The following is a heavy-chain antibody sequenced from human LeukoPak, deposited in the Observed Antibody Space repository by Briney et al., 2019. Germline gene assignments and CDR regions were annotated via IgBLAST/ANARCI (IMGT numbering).Heavy chain of an antibody. Sequence: ASVKVSCKASGYTFTGYYMHWVRQAPGQGLEWMGWINPKSGGTNYAQKFKGSVTMTRDTSISTAYMEVSRMTSDDTAVYYCATSGGTSGPELDYWGQGTLVTVSS. CDR2: INPKSGGT. CDR1: GYTFTGYY. D-gene: IGHD3-3*01. CDR3: ATSGGTSGPELDY. J-gene: IGHJ4*02. V-gene: IGHV1-2*02.